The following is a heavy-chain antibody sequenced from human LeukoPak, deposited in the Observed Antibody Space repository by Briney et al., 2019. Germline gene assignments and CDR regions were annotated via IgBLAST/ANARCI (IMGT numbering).Heavy chain of an antibody. D-gene: IGHD2-2*03. CDR3: ASGYCSSTSCYFHYYYYMDV. CDR2: IIPIFGPA. V-gene: IGHV1-69*01. CDR1: GGTFSSYA. Sequence: SVKVSCKASGGTFSSYAISWVRQAPGQGLEWMGGIIPIFGPANYAQKFQGRVTITADESTSTAYMELSSLRSEDTAVYYCASGYCSSTSCYFHYYYYMDVWGKGTTVTVSS. J-gene: IGHJ6*03.